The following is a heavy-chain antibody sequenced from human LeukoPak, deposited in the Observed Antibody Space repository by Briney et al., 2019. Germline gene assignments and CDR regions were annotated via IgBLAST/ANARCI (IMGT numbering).Heavy chain of an antibody. D-gene: IGHD2-2*01. Sequence: GASVKVSCRASGYTFTGYYMHWVRQAPGQGLEWMGWINPNSGGTNYAQKFQGRVTMTRDTSISTAYMELSRLRSDDTAVYYCARGGSCSSTSCYLEYWGQGTLVTVSS. CDR2: INPNSGGT. J-gene: IGHJ4*02. V-gene: IGHV1-2*02. CDR3: ARGGSCSSTSCYLEY. CDR1: GYTFTGYY.